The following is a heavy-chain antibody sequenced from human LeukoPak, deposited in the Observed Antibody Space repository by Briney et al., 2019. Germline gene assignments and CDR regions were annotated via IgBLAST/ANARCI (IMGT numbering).Heavy chain of an antibody. CDR2: IYYSGST. CDR1: GGSISSYY. CDR3: ARVNGSGSWYYYYMDV. V-gene: IGHV4-59*01. Sequence: SETLSLTCTVSGGSISSYYWSWIRQPPGKGLEWIGYIYYSGSTNYNPSLKSRVTISVDTSKNQFSLKLSSVTAADTAVYYCARVNGSGSWYYYYMDVWGKGTTVTISS. D-gene: IGHD3-10*01. J-gene: IGHJ6*03.